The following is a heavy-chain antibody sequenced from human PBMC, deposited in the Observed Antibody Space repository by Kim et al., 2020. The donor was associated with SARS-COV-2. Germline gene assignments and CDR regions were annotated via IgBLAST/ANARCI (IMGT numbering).Heavy chain of an antibody. CDR2: IKQDGSEK. D-gene: IGHD2-21*02. CDR3: ARDVCGGDCPFDY. J-gene: IGHJ4*02. Sequence: GGSLRLSCAASGFTFSSYWMSWVRQAPGKGLEWVANIKQDGSEKYYVDSVKGRFTISRDNAKNSLYLQMNSLRAEDTAVYYCARDVCGGDCPFDYWGQGTLVTVSS. CDR1: GFTFSSYW. V-gene: IGHV3-7*03.